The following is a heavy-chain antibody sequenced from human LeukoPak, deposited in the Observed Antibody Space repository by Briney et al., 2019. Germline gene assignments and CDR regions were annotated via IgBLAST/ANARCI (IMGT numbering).Heavy chain of an antibody. V-gene: IGHV4-34*01. CDR3: ARDSGYDLT. Sequence: SETLSLTCAVYGGSFSGYYWSWIRQPPGKGLEWIGEINHSGSTNYNPSLKSRVTMSVDTSKNQFSLKLTSVTAADTAVYYCARDSGYDLTWGQGTLVTVSS. D-gene: IGHD5-12*01. CDR1: GGSFSGYY. CDR2: INHSGST. J-gene: IGHJ5*02.